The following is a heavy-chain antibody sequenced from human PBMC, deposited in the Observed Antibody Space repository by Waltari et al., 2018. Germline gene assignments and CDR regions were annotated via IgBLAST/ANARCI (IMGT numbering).Heavy chain of an antibody. CDR2: IYYSGST. CDR3: ARDILSWGWFDP. Sequence: QLQLQESGPGLVKPSETLSLTCTVSGGSIISSSYYWGWIRQPPGKGLEWIGSIYYSGSTYYNPSLKSRVTISVDTSKNQFSLKMSSVTAADTAVYYCARDILSWGWFDPWGQGTLVTVSS. CDR1: GGSIISSSYY. V-gene: IGHV4-39*07. J-gene: IGHJ5*02. D-gene: IGHD3-16*01.